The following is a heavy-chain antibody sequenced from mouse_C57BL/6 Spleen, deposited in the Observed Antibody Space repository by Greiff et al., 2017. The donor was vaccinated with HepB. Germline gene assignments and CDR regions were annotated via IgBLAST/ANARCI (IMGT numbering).Heavy chain of an antibody. CDR3: TRDGGYFDY. CDR1: GYTFTAYE. D-gene: IGHD1-1*02. V-gene: IGHV1-15*01. Sequence: VQLQQSGAELVRPGASVKLSCKASGYTFTAYEMHWVKQTPVHGLEWIGAIDPETGGTAYNQKFKGKAILTADKSSSTASMELRSLTSEDSAVYYCTRDGGYFDYWGEVTTLTVSS. CDR2: IDPETGGT. J-gene: IGHJ2*01.